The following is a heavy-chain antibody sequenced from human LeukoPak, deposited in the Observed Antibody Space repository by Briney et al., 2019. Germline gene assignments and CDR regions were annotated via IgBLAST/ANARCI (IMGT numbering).Heavy chain of an antibody. CDR1: GFSVRNYD. V-gene: IGHV3-13*01. CDR3: ARRSAAAGIDAFDI. Sequence: PGGSLRLSCSASGFSVRNYDMHWVRQAPGKGLEWVSAVGTGGDTYYAGSVKGRFTVVRENAKNTLYLQMNSLRAGDTAMYYCARRSAAAGIDAFDIWGQGTMVTVSS. CDR2: VGTGGDT. J-gene: IGHJ3*02. D-gene: IGHD6-13*01.